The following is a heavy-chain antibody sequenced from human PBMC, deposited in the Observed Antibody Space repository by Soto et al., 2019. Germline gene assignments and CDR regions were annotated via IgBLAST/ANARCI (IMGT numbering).Heavy chain of an antibody. CDR2: IYWNDDK. CDR3: AHRIKRGYSYWSNGQDDAFDI. Sequence: SGPTLVNPTQTLTLTCTFSGFSLSTSGVGVGWIRQPPGKALEWLALIYWNDDKRYSPSLKSRLTITKDTSKNQVVLTMTNMDTVDTATYYCAHRIKRGYSYWSNGQDDAFDIWGQGTMVTVSS. J-gene: IGHJ3*02. V-gene: IGHV2-5*01. D-gene: IGHD5-18*01. CDR1: GFSLSTSGVG.